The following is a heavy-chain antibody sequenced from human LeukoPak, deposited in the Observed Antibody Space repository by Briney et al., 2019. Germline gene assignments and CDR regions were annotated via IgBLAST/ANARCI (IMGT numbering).Heavy chain of an antibody. Sequence: SGGSLRLSCAASGFTFGSYAMSWVRQAPGKGLEWVSAISGSGGSAYYADSVKGRFTISRDNSKNTLYLQMNSLRAEDTAVYYCAKDVSSSRLYYFDYWGQGTLVTVSS. CDR1: GFTFGSYA. D-gene: IGHD6-6*01. CDR3: AKDVSSSRLYYFDY. CDR2: ISGSGGSA. V-gene: IGHV3-23*01. J-gene: IGHJ4*02.